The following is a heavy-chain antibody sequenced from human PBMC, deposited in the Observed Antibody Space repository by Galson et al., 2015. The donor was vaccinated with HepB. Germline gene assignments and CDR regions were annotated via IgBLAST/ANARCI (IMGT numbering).Heavy chain of an antibody. J-gene: IGHJ4*02. V-gene: IGHV1-2*02. Sequence: SVKVSCKASGYTFTGYYMHWVRQAPGQGLEWMGWINPNSGGTNYAQKFQGRVTMTRDTSISTAYMELSRLRSDDTAVYYCARALKPDIVVVPAAPPTTDYWGQGTLVTVSS. CDR1: GYTFTGYY. CDR3: ARALKPDIVVVPAAPPTTDY. D-gene: IGHD2-2*01. CDR2: INPNSGGT.